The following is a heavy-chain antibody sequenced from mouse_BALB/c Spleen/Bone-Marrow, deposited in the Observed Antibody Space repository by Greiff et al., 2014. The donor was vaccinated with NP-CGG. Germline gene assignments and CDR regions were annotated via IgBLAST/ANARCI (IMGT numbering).Heavy chain of an antibody. Sequence: EVQRVESGGGLVQPGGSRKLSCVASGFTFSSFGMHWVRQAPEKGLEWVAYISSGSSTIYYADTVKGRFTISRDNPKNTLFLQMTSLGSEDTAMYYCASSPYGYFDYWGQGTTLTVSS. J-gene: IGHJ2*01. CDR3: ASSPYGYFDY. CDR2: ISSGSSTI. D-gene: IGHD1-1*01. V-gene: IGHV5-17*02. CDR1: GFTFSSFG.